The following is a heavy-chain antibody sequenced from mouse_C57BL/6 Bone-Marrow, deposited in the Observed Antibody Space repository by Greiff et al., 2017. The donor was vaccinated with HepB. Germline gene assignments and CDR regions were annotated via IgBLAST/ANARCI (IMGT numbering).Heavy chain of an antibody. CDR2: IYPRSGNT. Sequence: LVESGAELARPGASVKLSCKASGYTFTSYGISWVKQRTGQGLEWIGEIYPRSGNTYYNEKFKGKATLTADKSSSTAYMELRSLTSEDSAVYFCASPLLRFYFDYWGQGTTLTVSS. V-gene: IGHV1-81*01. D-gene: IGHD1-1*01. J-gene: IGHJ2*01. CDR3: ASPLLRFYFDY. CDR1: GYTFTSYG.